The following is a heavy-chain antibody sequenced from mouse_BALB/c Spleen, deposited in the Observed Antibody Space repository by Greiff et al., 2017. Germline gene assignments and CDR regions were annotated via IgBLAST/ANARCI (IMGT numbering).Heavy chain of an antibody. J-gene: IGHJ3*01. CDR3: ARQTAGRFAY. D-gene: IGHD1-2*01. Sequence: VKLQESGPGLVAPSQSLSITCTVSGFSLTSYGVHWVRQPPGKGLEWLGVIWAGGSTNYNSALMSRLSISKDNSKSQVFLKMNSLQTDDTAMYYCARQTAGRFAYWGQGTLVTVSA. CDR1: GFSLTSYG. CDR2: IWAGGST. V-gene: IGHV2-9*02.